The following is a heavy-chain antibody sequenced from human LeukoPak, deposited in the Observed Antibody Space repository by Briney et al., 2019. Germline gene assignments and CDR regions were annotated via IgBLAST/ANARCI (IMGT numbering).Heavy chain of an antibody. CDR3: ARDRGAWWFDP. J-gene: IGHJ5*02. Sequence: ASVKVSCNASGYTFTGYYMHWVRQAPGQGLEWMGWINPNSGGTNYAQKFQGRVTMTRDTAISTAYMELSRLRSDDTAVYYCARDRGAWWFDPWGQGTLVTVSS. CDR2: INPNSGGT. CDR1: GYTFTGYY. V-gene: IGHV1-2*02. D-gene: IGHD6-25*01.